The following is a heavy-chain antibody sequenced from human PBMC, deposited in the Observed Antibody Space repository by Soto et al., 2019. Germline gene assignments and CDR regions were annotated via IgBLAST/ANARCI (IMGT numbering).Heavy chain of an antibody. Sequence: GASVKVSCKASGGTFSSYTISWVRQAPGQGPEWMGGIIPIFGIANYAQKFQGRVTITADESTSTAYMELSSLRSEDTAVYYCARILKYCSSTSCYQDFYYYGMDVWGQGTTVTVSS. J-gene: IGHJ6*02. D-gene: IGHD2-2*01. CDR1: GGTFSSYT. CDR2: IIPIFGIA. CDR3: ARILKYCSSTSCYQDFYYYGMDV. V-gene: IGHV1-69*13.